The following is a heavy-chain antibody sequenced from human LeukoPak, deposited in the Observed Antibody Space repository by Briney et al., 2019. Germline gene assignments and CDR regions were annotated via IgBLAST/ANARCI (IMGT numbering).Heavy chain of an antibody. D-gene: IGHD1-7*01. CDR1: GFTFSGYC. CDR3: AKDSWELRDYYYYMDV. V-gene: IGHV3-21*01. CDR2: ISTSSSYI. J-gene: IGHJ6*03. Sequence: PGGTLRLSCAASGFTFSGYCMNWVRQAPGKGLEWVSSISTSSSYIYYADSVMGRFTISRDNAKNTLYLQMNSLRAEDTAVYYCAKDSWELRDYYYYMDVWGKGTTVTVSS.